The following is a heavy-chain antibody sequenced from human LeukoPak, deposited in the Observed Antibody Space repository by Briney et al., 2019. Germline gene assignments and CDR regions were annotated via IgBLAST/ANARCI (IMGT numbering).Heavy chain of an antibody. V-gene: IGHV3-7*01. CDR2: LRPDGSDK. D-gene: IGHD5-18*01. Sequence: GGSLRLSCTVSGFTFSDYWMTWARQAPGKGLEWVANLRPDGSDKYYVDSVKGRFTISRDNAKKLVYLQMNSLRAEDTAVYYCAREPEYSYGASFDYWGQGTLVTVSS. CDR1: GFTFSDYW. CDR3: AREPEYSYGASFDY. J-gene: IGHJ4*02.